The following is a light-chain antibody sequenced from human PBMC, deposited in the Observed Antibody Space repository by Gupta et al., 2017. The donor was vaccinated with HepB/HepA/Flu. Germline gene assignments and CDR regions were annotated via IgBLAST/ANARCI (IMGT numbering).Light chain of an antibody. Sequence: QSVLTQPPSASGTPGQRVTISCSGSTSNIGTNYLYWYQHLPGAAPKLLISKNTQRPSGVPDRFSGSKSGTSASLAISGLRSDDEAEYYCAAWDDSLSGWVFGGGTKLTV. CDR3: AAWDDSLSGWV. CDR1: TSNIGTNY. J-gene: IGLJ3*02. V-gene: IGLV1-47*01. CDR2: KNT.